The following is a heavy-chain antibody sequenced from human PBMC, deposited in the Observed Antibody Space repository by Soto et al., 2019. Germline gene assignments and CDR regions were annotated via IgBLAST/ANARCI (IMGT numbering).Heavy chain of an antibody. CDR1: GGSISSYY. D-gene: IGHD3-22*01. V-gene: IGHV4-4*07. Sequence: PSETLSLTCTVSGGSISSYYWIWIRQPAGKGLEWIGRIYTSGSTNYNPSLKSRVTMSVDTSKNQFSLKLSSVTAADTAVYYCAREESYHYYDSSGYLFDYWGQGTLVTVSS. CDR2: IYTSGST. CDR3: AREESYHYYDSSGYLFDY. J-gene: IGHJ4*02.